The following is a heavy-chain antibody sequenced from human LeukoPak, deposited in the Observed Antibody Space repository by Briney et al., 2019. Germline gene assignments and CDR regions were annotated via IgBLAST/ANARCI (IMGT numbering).Heavy chain of an antibody. J-gene: IGHJ4*02. CDR1: GFTFDDYA. Sequence: PGGSLRLSCAASGFTFDDYAMHWVRQAPGKGLEWVSLISGDGGSTYYADSVKGRFTISRDNSKNSLYLQMNSLRTEDTALYYFAGPDTPHYWGRGTLVTVSS. CDR3: AGPDTPHY. V-gene: IGHV3-43*02. CDR2: ISGDGGST.